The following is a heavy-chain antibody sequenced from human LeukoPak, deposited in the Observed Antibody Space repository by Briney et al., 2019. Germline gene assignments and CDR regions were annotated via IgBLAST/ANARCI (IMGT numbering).Heavy chain of an antibody. Sequence: PSETLSLTCAVYGGSFSGYYWSWIRQPPGKGLEWIGEINHSGSTNYNPSLKSRVTISVDMSKNQFSLKLSSVTAADTAVYYCASSGLQERWFDPWGQGTLVTVSS. CDR1: GGSFSGYY. J-gene: IGHJ5*02. CDR2: INHSGST. D-gene: IGHD4-11*01. V-gene: IGHV4-34*01. CDR3: ASSGLQERWFDP.